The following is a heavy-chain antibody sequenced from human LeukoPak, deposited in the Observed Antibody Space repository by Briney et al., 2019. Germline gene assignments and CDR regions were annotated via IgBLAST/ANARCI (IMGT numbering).Heavy chain of an antibody. V-gene: IGHV4-59*08. CDR3: ARLSTYYYDRTPTKYYIDY. D-gene: IGHD3-22*01. Sequence: SETLSLTCTVSGGSISSYYWSWIRQPPGKGLEWIGYIYYSGSTNYNPSLKSRVTISVDTSKNQFSLKLSSVTAADTAVYYCARLSTYYYDRTPTKYYIDYWGQGTLVTVSS. J-gene: IGHJ4*02. CDR2: IYYSGST. CDR1: GGSISSYY.